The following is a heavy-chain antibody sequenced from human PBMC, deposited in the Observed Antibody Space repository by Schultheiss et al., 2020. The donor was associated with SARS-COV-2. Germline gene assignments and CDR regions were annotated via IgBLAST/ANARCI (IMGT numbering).Heavy chain of an antibody. CDR3: ARGALYYYDSSRAG. V-gene: IGHV3-23*01. CDR1: GFTVSSNY. CDR2: ISGSGGST. J-gene: IGHJ4*02. D-gene: IGHD3-22*01. Sequence: GGSLRLSCAASGFTVSSNYMSWVRQAPGKGLEWVSAISGSGGSTYYADSVKGRFTISRDNAKNSLYLQMNSLRDEDTAVYYCARGALYYYDSSRAGGGQGTLVTVSS.